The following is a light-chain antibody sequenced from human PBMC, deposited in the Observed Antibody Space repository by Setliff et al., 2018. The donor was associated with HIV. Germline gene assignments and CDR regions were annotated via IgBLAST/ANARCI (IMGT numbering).Light chain of an antibody. CDR2: DVT. V-gene: IGLV2-14*03. J-gene: IGLJ1*01. CDR3: NSYSTSSTPLYV. Sequence: QSALTQPASVSGSPGQSITISCTGTSSDVGGYNYVSWYQQHPGKAPKLMIYDVTTRPSGVSSRFSGSKSDNAASLTISGLQAEDEADYYCNSYSTSSTPLYVFGTGTKVTVL. CDR1: SSDVGGYNY.